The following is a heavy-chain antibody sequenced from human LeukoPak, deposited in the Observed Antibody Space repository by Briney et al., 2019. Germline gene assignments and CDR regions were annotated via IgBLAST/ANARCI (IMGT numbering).Heavy chain of an antibody. CDR2: IYTSGST. V-gene: IGHV4-61*02. D-gene: IGHD6-19*01. CDR3: AREGSGWFEAFDY. Sequence: PSQTLSLTCTVSGGSISSGSYYWSWIRQPAGKGLEWIGRIYTSGSTNYNPSLKSRVTISVDTSKNQFSLKLSSVTAADTAVYYCAREGSGWFEAFDYWGQGTLVTVSS. J-gene: IGHJ4*02. CDR1: GGSISSGSYY.